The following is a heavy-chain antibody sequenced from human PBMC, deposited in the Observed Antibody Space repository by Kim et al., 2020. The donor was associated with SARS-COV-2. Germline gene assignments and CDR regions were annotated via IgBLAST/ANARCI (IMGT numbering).Heavy chain of an antibody. V-gene: IGHV3-30*04. J-gene: IGHJ4*02. Sequence: GGSLRLSCAASGFSFSSYAMHWVRQAPGKGLEWVAVISYDGSNKYYADSVKGRFTIFRDNSKNTLYLQMNSRRAEDTAVYYCARDHPQQLVYTFDYWGQGTLVTVCS. D-gene: IGHD6-13*01. CDR3: ARDHPQQLVYTFDY. CDR2: ISYDGSNK. CDR1: GFSFSSYA.